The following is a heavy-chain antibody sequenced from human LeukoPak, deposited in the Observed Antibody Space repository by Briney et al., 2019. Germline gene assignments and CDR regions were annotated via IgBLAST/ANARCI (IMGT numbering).Heavy chain of an antibody. CDR3: ANHRSAFEF. CDR1: GLPFSTYG. Sequence: GGSLRLSCAAFGLPFSTYGMSWVRQSPGKGLEWVSAISGSATGHITNYADSVKGRFTISRDNDKNTLYLQMNSLRVEDTAVYYCANHRSAFEFWGHGTLVTVSS. J-gene: IGHJ5*01. CDR2: ISGSATGHIT. V-gene: IGHV3-23*01.